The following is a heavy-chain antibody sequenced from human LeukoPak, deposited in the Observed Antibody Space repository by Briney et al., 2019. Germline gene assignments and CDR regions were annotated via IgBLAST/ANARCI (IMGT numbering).Heavy chain of an antibody. V-gene: IGHV1-69*04. CDR2: IIPILDLA. J-gene: IGHJ6*02. Sequence: GASVKVFCKASGGTLSTYGITWVRQAPGQGLEWMGRIIPILDLANYAQKFQGRVTITADKSTRTVYMELSTLTSDDTAVYYCARDGGWLQTQNHYYYHGMDVWGQGTTVTVSS. CDR1: GGTLSTYG. D-gene: IGHD5-24*01. CDR3: ARDGGWLQTQNHYYYHGMDV.